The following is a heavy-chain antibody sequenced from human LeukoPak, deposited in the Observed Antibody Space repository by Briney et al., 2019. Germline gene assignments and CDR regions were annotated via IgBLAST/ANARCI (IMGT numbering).Heavy chain of an antibody. CDR1: RGTFSSYA. Sequence: ASVKVSCKASRGTFSSYAISWVRQAPGQGLEWMGGIIPIFGTANYAQKFQGRVTITADESTSTAYMELSSLRSEDTAVYYCAREEVGGGLLDYWGQGTLVTVSS. CDR3: AREEVGGGLLDY. D-gene: IGHD3-16*01. J-gene: IGHJ4*02. V-gene: IGHV1-69*13. CDR2: IIPIFGTA.